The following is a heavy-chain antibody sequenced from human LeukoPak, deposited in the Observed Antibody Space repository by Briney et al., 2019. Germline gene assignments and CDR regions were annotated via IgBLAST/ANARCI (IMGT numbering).Heavy chain of an antibody. CDR1: GCTFTSYS. CDR3: ARAYYYESRGYYEASDY. V-gene: IGHV1-46*01. D-gene: IGHD3-22*01. J-gene: IGHJ4*02. Sequence: ASVKVSCKASGCTFTSYSMYWVRRAPGQGLEWMGIINPSGGSTSYAQKFQGRVTMTRDTSTSTVYMELTSLRSEDTAVYYCARAYYYESRGYYEASDYWGQGTLVTVSS. CDR2: INPSGGST.